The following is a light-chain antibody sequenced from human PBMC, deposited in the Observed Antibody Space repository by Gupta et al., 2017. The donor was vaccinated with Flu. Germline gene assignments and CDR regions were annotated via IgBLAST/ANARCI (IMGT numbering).Light chain of an antibody. CDR3: NAYTSSSNYV. CDR2: EVS. CDR1: SSAVGGYNY. J-gene: IGLJ1*01. V-gene: IGLV2-14*01. Sequence: QSALTQPASVSGSPGQPITISCTGTSSAVGGYNYVSWYQQNPGKAPKLMLYEVSNRPAGVSSRFSGSKAGNTASLTISGPEAEDDADYYGNAYTSSSNYVFGTGTKVTVL.